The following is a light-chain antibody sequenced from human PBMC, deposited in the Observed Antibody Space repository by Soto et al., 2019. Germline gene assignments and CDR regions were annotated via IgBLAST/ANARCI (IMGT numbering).Light chain of an antibody. V-gene: IGKV3D-20*02. J-gene: IGKJ5*01. CDR3: QQSYTTLT. CDR2: GAS. Sequence: DIVRTQSPATLSVSPGERATLSCRASQSVSSSYLAWYQQKPGQAPRLLIYGASSTATGIPDRFSGSGSGTDFTLTIRSLQPEDFATYYCQQSYTTLTFGQGTRLEIK. CDR1: QSVSSSY.